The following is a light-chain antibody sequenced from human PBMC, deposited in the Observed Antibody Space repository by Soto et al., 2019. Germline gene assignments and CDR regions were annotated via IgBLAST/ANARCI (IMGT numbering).Light chain of an antibody. CDR1: QSISKW. CDR3: QQYDSYSPLT. CDR2: DAS. Sequence: DIQMTQSPSTLSASVGDRVTMTCRASQSISKWLAWYQQKPGTAPKLLISDASNLESGVPSRFSGSGSGTEFTLTIRSLQPDDFATYYCQQYDSYSPLTFGGGTKVDIK. V-gene: IGKV1-5*01. J-gene: IGKJ4*01.